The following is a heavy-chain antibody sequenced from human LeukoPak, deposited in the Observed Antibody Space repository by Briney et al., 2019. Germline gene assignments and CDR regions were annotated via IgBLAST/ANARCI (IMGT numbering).Heavy chain of an antibody. CDR3: ARGQHYDSSGHDY. CDR1: GGTFSSYT. CDR2: IIPILGIA. Sequence: SPVKVSCKASGGTFSSYTISWVRQAPGQGLEWMGRIIPILGIANYAQKFQGRVTITTDKSTSTAYMELSSLRSEDTAVYYCARGQHYDSSGHDYWGQGTLVTVSS. D-gene: IGHD3-22*01. V-gene: IGHV1-69*02. J-gene: IGHJ4*02.